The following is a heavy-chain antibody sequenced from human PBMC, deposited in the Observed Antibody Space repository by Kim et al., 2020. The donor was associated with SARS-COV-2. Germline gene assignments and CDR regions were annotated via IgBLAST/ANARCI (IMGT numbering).Heavy chain of an antibody. CDR3: ARDSRYCSSTSCYGAHAFDI. V-gene: IGHV4-4*07. D-gene: IGHD2-2*01. J-gene: IGHJ3*02. CDR1: GGSISSYY. Sequence: SETLSLTCTVSGGSISSYYWSWIRQPAGKGLEWIGRIYTSGSTNYNPSLKSRVTMSVDTSKNQFSLKLSSVTAADTAVYYCARDSRYCSSTSCYGAHAFDIWGQGTMVTVSS. CDR2: IYTSGST.